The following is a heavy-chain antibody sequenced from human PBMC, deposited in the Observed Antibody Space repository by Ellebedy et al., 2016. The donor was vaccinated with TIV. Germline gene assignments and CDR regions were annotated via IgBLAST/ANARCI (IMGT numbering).Heavy chain of an antibody. J-gene: IGHJ3*02. Sequence: PGGSLRLSCAASGFTFSSYWTTWVRQAPGKGPAWVANIKQDGSVKYSVDSVKARFTVSRDNAKNSLYLQMNSLRAEDTAVYYCARWGSFDIWGQGTMVTVSS. CDR2: IKQDGSVK. CDR3: ARWGSFDI. D-gene: IGHD3-16*01. CDR1: GFTFSSYW. V-gene: IGHV3-7*01.